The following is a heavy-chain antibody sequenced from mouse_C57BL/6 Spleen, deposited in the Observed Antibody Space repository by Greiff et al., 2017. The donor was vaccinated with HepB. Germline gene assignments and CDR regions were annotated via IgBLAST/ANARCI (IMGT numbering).Heavy chain of an antibody. CDR1: GYTFTSYW. Sequence: QVHVKQPGAELVKPGASVKLSCKASGYTFTSYWMHWVKQRPGRGLEWIGRIDPNSGGTKYNEKFKSKATLTVDKPSSTAYMQLSSLTSEDSAVYYCERGESSNWYFDVWGTGTTVTVSS. D-gene: IGHD1-1*01. J-gene: IGHJ1*03. CDR3: ERGESSNWYFDV. CDR2: IDPNSGGT. V-gene: IGHV1-72*01.